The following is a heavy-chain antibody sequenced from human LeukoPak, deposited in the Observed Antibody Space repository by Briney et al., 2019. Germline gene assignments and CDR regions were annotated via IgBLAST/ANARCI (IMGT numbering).Heavy chain of an antibody. D-gene: IGHD4/OR15-4a*01. CDR1: GGSIGSYF. V-gene: IGHV4-4*07. Sequence: SETLSLTCTVPGGSIGSYFCTWIRQPAGKGLEWIGHVFASGNTDYNPSLKSRVTMSIDTSKNQFSLKLSSVTAADTAVYYCARCRNYAAPFDYWGQGTLLTVSS. CDR3: ARCRNYAAPFDY. J-gene: IGHJ4*02. CDR2: VFASGNT.